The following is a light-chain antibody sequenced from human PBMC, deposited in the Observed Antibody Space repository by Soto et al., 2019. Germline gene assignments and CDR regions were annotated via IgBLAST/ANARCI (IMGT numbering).Light chain of an antibody. CDR2: EVS. CDR1: SSDVGGYNY. V-gene: IGLV2-14*01. J-gene: IGLJ1*01. CDR3: SSYTSSGTLV. Sequence: QSALTQPASVSGSPGQSITISCTGTSSDVGGYNYVSWYQQNPGKAPKLMIYEVSNRPSGVSNRFSGSKSGNTASLTISGLQADDEDDYYCSSYTSSGTLVFGTGTKVTVL.